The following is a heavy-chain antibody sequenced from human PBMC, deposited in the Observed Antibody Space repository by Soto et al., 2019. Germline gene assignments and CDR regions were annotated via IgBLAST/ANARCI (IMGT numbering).Heavy chain of an antibody. V-gene: IGHV1-3*01. CDR3: ERSYSGLDV. CDR1: GYTFTSYA. J-gene: IGHJ6*02. CDR2: XKXXXGKX. Sequence: XSVKVSCKASGYTFTSYAMHWVRQAPGQXXXXXXXXKXXXGKXXSSXXXXXXXTXXXDXXXSTDYTELRSLTYEDTAVYYCERSYSGLDVWGQGTTVTVSS. D-gene: IGHD5-12*01.